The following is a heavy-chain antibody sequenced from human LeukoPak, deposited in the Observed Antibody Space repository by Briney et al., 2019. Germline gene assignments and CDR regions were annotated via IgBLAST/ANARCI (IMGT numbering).Heavy chain of an antibody. CDR1: GFTFSSYA. CDR2: ISYDGSNK. D-gene: IGHD3-3*01. Sequence: GGSLRLSCAASGFTFSSYAMHWVRQAPGKGLEWVAVISYDGSNKYYADSVKGRFTISRDNSKNTLYLQMNSLKAEDTAVYYCARLYTIFGAFDYWGQGTLVTVSS. CDR3: ARLYTIFGAFDY. V-gene: IGHV3-30*04. J-gene: IGHJ4*02.